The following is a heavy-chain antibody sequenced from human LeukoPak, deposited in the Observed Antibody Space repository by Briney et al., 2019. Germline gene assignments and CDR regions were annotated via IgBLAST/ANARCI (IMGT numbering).Heavy chain of an antibody. CDR2: ISWNSDSI. CDR1: GLTFDNYA. CDR3: AKSARAPIHGYFDY. D-gene: IGHD6-6*01. V-gene: IGHV3-9*03. J-gene: IGHJ4*02. Sequence: GGSLRLSCAASGLTFDNYAMHWVRHAPGKGLEWVSGISWNSDSIGFADSVKGRFTISRDNAKNSLYLQMNSLRAEDMALYYCAKSARAPIHGYFDYWGQGTLVTVSS.